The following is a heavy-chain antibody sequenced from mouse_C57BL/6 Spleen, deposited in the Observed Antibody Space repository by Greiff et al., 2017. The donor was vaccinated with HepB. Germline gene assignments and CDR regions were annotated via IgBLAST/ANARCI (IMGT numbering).Heavy chain of an antibody. Sequence: EVKLMESGPGLVKPSQSLSLTCSVTGYSITSGYYWNWIRQFPGNKLEWMGYISYDGSNNYNPSLKNRISITRDKSKNQFFLKLNSVTTEDTATYYCARYYYGSSWDAMDYWGQGTSVTVSS. V-gene: IGHV3-6*01. J-gene: IGHJ4*01. CDR2: ISYDGSN. D-gene: IGHD1-1*01. CDR3: ARYYYGSSWDAMDY. CDR1: GYSITSGYY.